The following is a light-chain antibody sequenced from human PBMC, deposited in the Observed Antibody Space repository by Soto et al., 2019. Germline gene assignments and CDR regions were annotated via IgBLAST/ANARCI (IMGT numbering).Light chain of an antibody. J-gene: IGKJ4*01. CDR1: QSVTTK. CDR3: RQYGTSLGFP. Sequence: IVMAQSPSTLSVSPGERVTLSCRASQSVTTKLAWYQQKPGQAPRLLIFGASTRATGIATRFSGSGSGTDFTLTISRLEPEDFAVYYCRQYGTSLGFPVGGGTKVDIK. CDR2: GAS. V-gene: IGKV3-15*01.